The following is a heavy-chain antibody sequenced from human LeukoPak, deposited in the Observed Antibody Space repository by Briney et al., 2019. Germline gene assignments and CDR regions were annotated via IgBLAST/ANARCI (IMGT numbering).Heavy chain of an antibody. CDR1: GFTFSSYW. Sequence: PGGSLRLSCAASGFTFSSYWMSWVRSAPGKGLEWVANIKQDGSEKYYVDSVKGRFTISRDNAKNSLYLQMNSLRAEDTAVYYCARGGSSGYYRDAFDIWGQGTMVSVSS. D-gene: IGHD3-22*01. V-gene: IGHV3-7*01. CDR2: IKQDGSEK. J-gene: IGHJ3*02. CDR3: ARGGSSGYYRDAFDI.